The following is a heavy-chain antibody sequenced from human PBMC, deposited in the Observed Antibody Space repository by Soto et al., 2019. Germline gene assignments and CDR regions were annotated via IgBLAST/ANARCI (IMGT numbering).Heavy chain of an antibody. D-gene: IGHD6-19*01. CDR1: GFTFSSYA. CDR3: AKDRGSEKIAVAPGPFDY. CDR2: ISGSGGST. J-gene: IGHJ4*02. V-gene: IGHV3-23*01. Sequence: EVQLLESGGGLVQPGGSLRLSCAASGFTFSSYAMSWVRQAPGKGLEWVSAISGSGGSTYYADSVKGRFTISRDNSKNTLYLQMNSLRAEDTAVYYCAKDRGSEKIAVAPGPFDYWGQGTLVTVSS.